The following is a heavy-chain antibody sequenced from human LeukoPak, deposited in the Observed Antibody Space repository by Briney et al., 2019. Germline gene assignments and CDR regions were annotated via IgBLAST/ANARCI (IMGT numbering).Heavy chain of an antibody. CDR3: ARDLMGIAYRGAFYY. J-gene: IGHJ4*02. CDR1: GFTFDDYA. V-gene: IGHV3-9*01. CDR2: INWNSDSI. Sequence: PGRSLRLSRAVSGFTFDDYAMHWVRQVPGKGLEWVSGINWNSDSIGYADSVKGRFTISRDNAKNSLYLQMNSLRAEDTAVYYCARDLMGIAYRGAFYYWGQGTLVTVSS. D-gene: IGHD6-13*01.